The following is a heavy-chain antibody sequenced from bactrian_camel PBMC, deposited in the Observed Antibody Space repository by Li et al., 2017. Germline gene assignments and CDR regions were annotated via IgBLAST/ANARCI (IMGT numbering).Heavy chain of an antibody. V-gene: IGHV3S40*01. Sequence: DVQLVESGGGLVQPGGSLRLSCAASGFTFRFYDTSWVRQAPGKGLEWVSTVDSRGTSTYYADSVKGRFTISLDNARNTVYLQMNNLKPEDTATYYCAASGSYACGGSWRFVTPGGFAGWGQGTQVTVS. D-gene: IGHD2*01. CDR3: AASGSYACGGSWRFVTPGGFAG. CDR1: GFTFRFYD. CDR2: VDSRGTST. J-gene: IGHJ4*01.